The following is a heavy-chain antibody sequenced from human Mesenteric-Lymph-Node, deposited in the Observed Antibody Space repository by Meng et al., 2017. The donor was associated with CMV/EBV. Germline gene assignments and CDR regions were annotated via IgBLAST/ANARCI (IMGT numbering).Heavy chain of an antibody. CDR2: IYPSGGTT. CDR1: GYTFTSYY. V-gene: IGHV1-46*01. D-gene: IGHD3-22*01. CDR3: ARDRPYDSSGYQYFDN. Sequence: ASVKVSCKASGYTFTSYYIHWMRQAPGQGLEWMGIIYPSGGTTFYAQKFQGRVTMTRDTSTGTVYMELSSLTSEDTAVYYCARDRPYDSSGYQYFDNWGQGTLVTVSS. J-gene: IGHJ4*02.